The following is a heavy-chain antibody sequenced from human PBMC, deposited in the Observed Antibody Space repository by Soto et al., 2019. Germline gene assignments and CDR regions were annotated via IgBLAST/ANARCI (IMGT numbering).Heavy chain of an antibody. CDR3: ARDPSITMVRGVIYYGMDV. V-gene: IGHV3-33*01. CDR1: GFTFSSYG. CDR2: IWYDGSNK. D-gene: IGHD3-10*01. J-gene: IGHJ6*02. Sequence: QVQLVESGGGVVQPGRSLRLSCAASGFTFSSYGMHWVRQAPGKGLEWVAVIWYDGSNKYYADSVKGRFTISRDNSKNTLYLQMNSLRAKDTAVYYCARDPSITMVRGVIYYGMDVWGQGTTVTVSS.